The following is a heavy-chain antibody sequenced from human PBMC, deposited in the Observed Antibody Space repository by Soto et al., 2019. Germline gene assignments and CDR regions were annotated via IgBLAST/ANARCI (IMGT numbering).Heavy chain of an antibody. V-gene: IGHV3-66*01. Sequence: PGGSLRLSCAASGFTVSSNYMSWARQAPGKGLEWVSVIYSGGSTYYADSVKGRFTISRDNSKNTLYLQMNSLRAEDTAVYYCARDRNYYGSWSQYYYYGMDVWGQGTTVTVSS. CDR2: IYSGGST. CDR1: GFTVSSNY. D-gene: IGHD3-10*01. J-gene: IGHJ6*02. CDR3: ARDRNYYGSWSQYYYYGMDV.